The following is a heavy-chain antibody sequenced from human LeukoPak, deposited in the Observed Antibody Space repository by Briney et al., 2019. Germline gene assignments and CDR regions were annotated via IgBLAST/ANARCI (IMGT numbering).Heavy chain of an antibody. CDR1: GGSISSYY. J-gene: IGHJ3*02. CDR2: IYYSGST. V-gene: IGHV4-59*01. Sequence: SETLSLTCTVSGGSISSYYWSWIRQPPGKGLEWIGYIYYSGSTNYNPSLKSRVTISVDTSKNQFSLKLSSVTAADTVVYYCARFTLRTIRGDAFDIWGQGTMVTVSS. CDR3: ARFTLRTIRGDAFDI. D-gene: IGHD2-8*01.